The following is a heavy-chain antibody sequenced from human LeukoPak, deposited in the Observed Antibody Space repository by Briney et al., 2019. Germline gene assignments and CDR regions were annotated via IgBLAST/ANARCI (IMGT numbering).Heavy chain of an antibody. J-gene: IGHJ4*02. Sequence: SETLSLTCTVSGGSISSGSYYWSWIRQPAGKGLEWIGRIYTSGSTNYNPSLKSRVTISVDESKNQFSLKLSSVTAADTAVYYCASALPFQLVHWGQGTLVTISS. CDR2: IYTSGST. CDR3: ASALPFQLVH. CDR1: GGSISSGSYY. V-gene: IGHV4-61*02. D-gene: IGHD6-13*01.